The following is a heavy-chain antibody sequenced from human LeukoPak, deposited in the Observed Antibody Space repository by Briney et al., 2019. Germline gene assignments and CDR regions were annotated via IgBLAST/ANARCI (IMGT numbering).Heavy chain of an antibody. CDR1: GYTFTGYY. V-gene: IGHV1-2*02. D-gene: IGHD2-2*01. J-gene: IGHJ6*02. CDR3: ARLPYCSSTSCYLAPDDYYYYGMDV. CDR2: INPNSGGT. Sequence: VASVKVSCKASGYTFTGYYMHWVRQAPGQGLEWMGWINPNSGGTNYAQKFQGRVTMTRDTSISTAYMELSRLRSDDTAVYYRARLPYCSSTSCYLAPDDYYYYGMDVWGQGTTVTVSS.